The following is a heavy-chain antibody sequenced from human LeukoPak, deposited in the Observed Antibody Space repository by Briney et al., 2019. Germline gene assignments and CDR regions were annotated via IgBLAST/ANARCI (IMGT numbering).Heavy chain of an antibody. Sequence: GGSLRLSCAASGFTFSSYAMSWVRQAPGKGLEWVSAISGSGGSTYYADSVKGRFTISRDNSKNTLYLQMNSLRAEDTAVYYCAKAPLGVGATTLDYWGQGTLVTASS. CDR1: GFTFSSYA. V-gene: IGHV3-23*01. D-gene: IGHD1-26*01. CDR3: AKAPLGVGATTLDY. CDR2: ISGSGGST. J-gene: IGHJ4*02.